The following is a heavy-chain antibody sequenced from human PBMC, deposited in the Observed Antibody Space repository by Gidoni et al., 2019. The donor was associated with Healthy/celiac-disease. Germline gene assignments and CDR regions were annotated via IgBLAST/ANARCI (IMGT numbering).Heavy chain of an antibody. J-gene: IGHJ4*02. CDR2: ISSSSRYI. V-gene: IGHV3-21*01. CDR3: ARHYDSSGYGFDY. D-gene: IGHD3-22*01. Sequence: EVQLVESGGGLVKPGGSLRLSCAASGFTFSSYSMNWVRQAPGKGLEWVSTISSSSRYIYYADAVKGRFTISRDNAKNSLYLQMNSLRAEDTAVYYCARHYDSSGYGFDYWGQGTLVTVSS. CDR1: GFTFSSYS.